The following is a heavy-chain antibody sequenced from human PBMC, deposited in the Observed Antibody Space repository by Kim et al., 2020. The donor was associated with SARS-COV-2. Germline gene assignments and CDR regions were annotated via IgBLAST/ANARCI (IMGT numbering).Heavy chain of an antibody. CDR1: GYSFTSYW. Sequence: GESLKISCKGSGYSFTSYWIGWVRQMPGKGLEWMGIIYPGDSDTRYSPSFQGQVTISADKSISTAYLQWSSLKASDTAMYYCARTLTLLHRVVGAFDIWGQGTMVTVSS. V-gene: IGHV5-51*01. CDR3: ARTLTLLHRVVGAFDI. J-gene: IGHJ3*02. D-gene: IGHD2-2*02. CDR2: IYPGDSDT.